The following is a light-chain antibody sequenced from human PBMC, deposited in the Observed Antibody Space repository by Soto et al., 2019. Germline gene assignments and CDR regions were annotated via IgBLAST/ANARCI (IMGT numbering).Light chain of an antibody. V-gene: IGLV2-14*01. CDR3: GSYRSTFPHYA. CDR2: EVT. J-gene: IGLJ1*01. CDR1: SRDVGLYDY. Sequence: QSALTQPASVSGSPGQSITISCTGTSRDVGLYDYVSWYQYLPGKAPKLILYEVTYRPSGVSNRFSGSKSGNTASLTISGLQTEDEADYYSGSYRSTFPHYALGTGTKVTVL.